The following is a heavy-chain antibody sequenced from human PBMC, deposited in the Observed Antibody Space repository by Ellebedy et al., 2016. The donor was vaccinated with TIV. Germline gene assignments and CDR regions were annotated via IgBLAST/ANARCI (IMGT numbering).Heavy chain of an antibody. J-gene: IGHJ5*02. CDR2: INHSGST. CDR1: GGSFSGYY. Sequence: SETLSLTCAVYGGSFSGYYWSWIRQTPGKGLEWIGEINHSGSTNYNPSLKSRVTISVDTSKNQFSLKLSSVTAADTAVYYCARSPNWFDPWGQGTLVTVSS. V-gene: IGHV4-34*01. CDR3: ARSPNWFDP.